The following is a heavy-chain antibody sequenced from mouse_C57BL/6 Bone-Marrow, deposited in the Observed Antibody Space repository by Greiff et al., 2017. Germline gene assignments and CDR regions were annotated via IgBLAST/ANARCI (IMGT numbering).Heavy chain of an antibody. D-gene: IGHD1-2*01. J-gene: IGHJ2*01. Sequence: EVQLQQSGAELVRPGASVKLSCTASGFNIKDDYMHWVKQRPEQGLEWIGWIDPENGDTEYASKFQGKATITADTSSNTAYLQLSSLTSEDTAVYYCTSLLRLARDYWGQGTTLTVSS. CDR1: GFNIKDDY. V-gene: IGHV14-4*01. CDR3: TSLLRLARDY. CDR2: IDPENGDT.